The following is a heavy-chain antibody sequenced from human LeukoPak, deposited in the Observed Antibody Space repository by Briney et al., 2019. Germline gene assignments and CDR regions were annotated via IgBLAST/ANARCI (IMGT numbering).Heavy chain of an antibody. Sequence: PGGSLRLSCAACGFTFSSYGMHWVRQAPGKGLEWVAFIRYDGSNKYYADSVKGRFTISRDNSKNTLYLQMNSLRAEDTAVYYCAGAVAGTVRFDYWGQGTLVTVSS. V-gene: IGHV3-30*02. CDR2: IRYDGSNK. CDR3: AGAVAGTVRFDY. CDR1: GFTFSSYG. J-gene: IGHJ4*02. D-gene: IGHD6-19*01.